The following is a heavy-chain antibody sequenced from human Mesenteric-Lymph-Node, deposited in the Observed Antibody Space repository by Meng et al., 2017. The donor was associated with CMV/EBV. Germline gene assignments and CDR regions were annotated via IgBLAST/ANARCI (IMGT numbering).Heavy chain of an antibody. V-gene: IGHV4-38-2*02. CDR1: GYSISSGYY. Sequence: SETLSLTCTVSGYSISSGYYWGWIRQPPGKGLEWIGSIYHSGSTYYNPSLKSRVTISVDTSKNQLSLKVSSMSAADTAVYYCARESTVRSLSPWDYYYGMDVWGQGTTVTVSS. CDR3: ARESTVRSLSPWDYYYGMDV. CDR2: IYHSGST. D-gene: IGHD6-6*01. J-gene: IGHJ6*02.